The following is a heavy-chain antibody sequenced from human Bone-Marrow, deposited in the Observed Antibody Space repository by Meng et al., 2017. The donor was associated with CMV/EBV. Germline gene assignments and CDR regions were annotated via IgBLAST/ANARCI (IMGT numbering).Heavy chain of an antibody. CDR3: ARVPHILRFWEWLTSRGYYFDY. Sequence: ASVKVSCKASGYTFTSYGISWVRQAPGQGLEWMGWISPYNGNTNYAQKLQGRVTITTDTSTSTTYMELRSLRSDDTAVYYCARVPHILRFWEWLTSRGYYFDYWGQGTLVTVSS. D-gene: IGHD3-3*01. V-gene: IGHV1-18*01. J-gene: IGHJ4*02. CDR1: GYTFTSYG. CDR2: ISPYNGNT.